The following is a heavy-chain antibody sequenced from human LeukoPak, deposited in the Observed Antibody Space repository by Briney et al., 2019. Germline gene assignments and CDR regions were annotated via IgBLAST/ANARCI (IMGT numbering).Heavy chain of an antibody. CDR1: GFTFSSYE. V-gene: IGHV3-15*01. J-gene: IGHJ4*02. Sequence: GGSLRLSCAASGFTFSSYEMNWVRQAPGKGLEWVGRIKSKTDGGTTDYAAPVKGRFTISRDDSKNALYLQMNSLKTEDTAVYYCTTGLRAADTNWGLGTLVTVSS. CDR2: IKSKTDGGTT. D-gene: IGHD6-13*01. CDR3: TTGLRAADTN.